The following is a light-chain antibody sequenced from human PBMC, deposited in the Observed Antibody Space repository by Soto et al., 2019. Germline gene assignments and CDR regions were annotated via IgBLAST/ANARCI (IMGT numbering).Light chain of an antibody. CDR3: CSYASSSSYV. J-gene: IGLJ1*01. Sequence: QSALTQPASVSGSPGQSITISCSGTTSDVGGYNLVSWYQQLTAKAPKLLIYEGTQRPSGVSSRFSGSKSGNTASLTISGLQAEDEADYYCCSYASSSSYVFGTGTKLTVL. V-gene: IGLV2-23*01. CDR1: TSDVGGYNL. CDR2: EGT.